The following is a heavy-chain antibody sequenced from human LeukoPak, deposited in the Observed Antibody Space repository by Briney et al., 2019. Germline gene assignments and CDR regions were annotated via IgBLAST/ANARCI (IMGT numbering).Heavy chain of an antibody. CDR1: GGTFSSYA. V-gene: IGHV1-69*13. D-gene: IGHD4-23*01. CDR2: IIPIFGTT. J-gene: IGHJ1*01. Sequence: ASVKVSCKASGGTFSSYAIDWVRQAPGQGLEWMGGIIPIFGTTNYAQKFQGRVTITADESTSTAYMELSSLRSEDTAVYYCARIDYGGNAAPEYFQRWGQGTLVTVSS. CDR3: ARIDYGGNAAPEYFQR.